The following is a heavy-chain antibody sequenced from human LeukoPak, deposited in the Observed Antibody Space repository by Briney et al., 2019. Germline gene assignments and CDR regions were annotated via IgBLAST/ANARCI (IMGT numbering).Heavy chain of an antibody. V-gene: IGHV4-34*01. CDR3: ARGPVLHCSSTSCPEIAPYYYGMDV. D-gene: IGHD2-2*01. J-gene: IGHJ6*04. Sequence: SQTLSLTCAVYVGSFSGYYWSWIRQPPGKGLEWSGEINHSGSTNYNPSLKSRVTISVDTSKSQFSLKLSSVTAADPAVYYCARGPVLHCSSTSCPEIAPYYYGMDVWGKGTTVTVSS. CDR2: INHSGST. CDR1: VGSFSGYY.